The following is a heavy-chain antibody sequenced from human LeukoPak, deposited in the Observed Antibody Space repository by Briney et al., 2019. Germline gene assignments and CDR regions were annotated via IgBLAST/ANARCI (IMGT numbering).Heavy chain of an antibody. CDR2: ISSSSSYI. V-gene: IGHV3-21*01. Sequence: GGSLRLSCAASGFTFSSYSMNWVRQAPGKGLEWVSSISSSSSYIYYADSVKGRFTISRDNAKNSLYLQMNSLRAEDTAVYYCAKGGVYDFWSGSDLFGYWGQGTLVTVSS. D-gene: IGHD3-3*01. CDR3: AKGGVYDFWSGSDLFGY. J-gene: IGHJ4*02. CDR1: GFTFSSYS.